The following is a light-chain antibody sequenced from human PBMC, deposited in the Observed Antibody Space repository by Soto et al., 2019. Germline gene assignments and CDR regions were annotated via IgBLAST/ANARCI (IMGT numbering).Light chain of an antibody. CDR1: SSDVGGYSF. J-gene: IGLJ1*01. CDR3: SSYITYTTGTARV. Sequence: QSVLTQPASASGSPGQSITISCTGTSSDVGGYSFVSWYQQHRGKAPKLMIYDVGYRPSGVSDRFSGSKSGNTASLSISGLQAEDEAVYFCSSYITYTTGTARVFGTGNKVTVL. CDR2: DVG. V-gene: IGLV2-14*03.